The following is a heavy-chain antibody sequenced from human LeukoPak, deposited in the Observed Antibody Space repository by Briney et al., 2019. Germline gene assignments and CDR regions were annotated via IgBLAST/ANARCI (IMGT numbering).Heavy chain of an antibody. CDR2: ISAYNGNT. Sequence: GASVKVSCKASGYAFTSYSIGWVRQAPGQGLGWMVWISAYNGNTNYAHKLQVRVPMTTDRSTNKAYMELSMLRPDATAVSYFDRVPEGPWGQGTLVTVSS. CDR3: DRVPEGP. J-gene: IGHJ5*02. CDR1: GYAFTSYS. V-gene: IGHV1-18*01.